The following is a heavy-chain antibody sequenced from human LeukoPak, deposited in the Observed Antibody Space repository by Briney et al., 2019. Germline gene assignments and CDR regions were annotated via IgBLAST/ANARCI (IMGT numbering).Heavy chain of an antibody. D-gene: IGHD1-26*01. Sequence: GESLRLSCADSGFTVSSHWMHWVRQAPGKGLVWVSRIYGDTYYADSVKGRFTISRDNAKNTLYLQMDSLRPEDTAVYYCARGSGSYGLWDYWGQGTLVTVSS. CDR2: IYGDT. CDR1: GFTVSSHW. CDR3: ARGSGSYGLWDY. J-gene: IGHJ4*02. V-gene: IGHV3-74*01.